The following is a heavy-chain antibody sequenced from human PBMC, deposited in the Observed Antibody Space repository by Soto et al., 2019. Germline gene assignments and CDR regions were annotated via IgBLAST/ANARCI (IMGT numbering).Heavy chain of an antibody. CDR2: INHSGST. J-gene: IGHJ4*02. CDR3: AKGGYGPEYYFDY. V-gene: IGHV4-34*01. Sequence: PSETLSLTCAVYGGSFSGYYWSWIRQPPGKGLEWIGEINHSGSTNYNPSLKSRVTISVDTSKNQFSLKLSSVTAADTAVYYCAKGGYGPEYYFDYWGQGTLVTVSS. CDR1: GGSFSGYY. D-gene: IGHD5-12*01.